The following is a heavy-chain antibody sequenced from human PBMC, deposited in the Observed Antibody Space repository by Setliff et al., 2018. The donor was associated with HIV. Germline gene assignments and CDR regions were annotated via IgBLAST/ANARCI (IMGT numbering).Heavy chain of an antibody. CDR2: ISGSGSST. V-gene: IGHV3-23*01. CDR3: AGENVDIVATTKAIDF. CDR1: GFSFSNYA. Sequence: GGSLRLSCAASGFSFSNYAMGWVRQAPGKGLEWVSGISGSGSSTFYGDSVKGRFTISRDNSKNTLYLQMNSLRAEDTAVYYCAGENVDIVATTKAIDFWGQGTLVTVSS. D-gene: IGHD5-12*01. J-gene: IGHJ4*02.